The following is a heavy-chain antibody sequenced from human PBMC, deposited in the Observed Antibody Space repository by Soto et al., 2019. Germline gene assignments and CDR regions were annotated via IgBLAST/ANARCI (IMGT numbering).Heavy chain of an antibody. V-gene: IGHV4-31*03. CDR2: IYYSGST. Sequence: QVQLQESGPGLVKPTQTLSLTGTVSGGSISSGSYYWSWISQHPGKGLEWIGYIYYSGSTYYNPSLKSRVTISVDTSKNQFSLKLSSVTAADTAVYYCARTSYDTSGTAADPWGQGTLVTVSS. CDR3: ARTSYDTSGTAADP. CDR1: GGSISSGSYY. D-gene: IGHD3-22*01. J-gene: IGHJ5*02.